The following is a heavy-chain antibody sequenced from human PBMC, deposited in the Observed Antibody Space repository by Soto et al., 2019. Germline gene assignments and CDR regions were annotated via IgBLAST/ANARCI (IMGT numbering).Heavy chain of an antibody. J-gene: IGHJ6*02. Sequence: GGSLRLSCAVFGFTFSNYKMSWVRQAPGKGLEWVSSVSSTSGYIYYGDSVKGRFTISRDNAKNSLYLQMNSLRAEDTAVYYCARVGGPRQYYYYYYGMDVWGQGTTVTVSS. CDR2: VSSTSGYI. V-gene: IGHV3-21*01. D-gene: IGHD1-26*01. CDR1: GFTFSNYK. CDR3: ARVGGPRQYYYYYYGMDV.